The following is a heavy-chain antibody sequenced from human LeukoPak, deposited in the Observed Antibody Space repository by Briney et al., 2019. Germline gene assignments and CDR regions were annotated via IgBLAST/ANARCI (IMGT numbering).Heavy chain of an antibody. J-gene: IGHJ4*02. CDR1: GGSISSYY. V-gene: IGHV4-34*01. Sequence: SETLSLTCTVSGGSISSYYWSWIRQPPGKGLEWIGEINHSGSTNYNPSLKSRVTISVDTSKNQFSLKLSSVTAADTAVYYCAREGNLISWGQGTLVTVSS. CDR2: INHSGST. D-gene: IGHD2-8*01. CDR3: AREGNLIS.